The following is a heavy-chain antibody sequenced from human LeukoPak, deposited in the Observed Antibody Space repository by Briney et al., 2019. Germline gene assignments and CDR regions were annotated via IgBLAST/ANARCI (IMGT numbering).Heavy chain of an antibody. V-gene: IGHV4-39*07. D-gene: IGHD2-2*01. CDR2: IYYSGST. CDR1: GGSISSSSYY. CDR3: ARGCDSSTSCSDAFDI. J-gene: IGHJ3*02. Sequence: SETLSLTCTVSGGSISSSSYYWGWIRQPPGKGLEWIGSIYYSGSTYYNPSLKSRVTISVDTSKNQFSLKLSSVTAADTAVYYCARGCDSSTSCSDAFDIWGQGTMVTVSS.